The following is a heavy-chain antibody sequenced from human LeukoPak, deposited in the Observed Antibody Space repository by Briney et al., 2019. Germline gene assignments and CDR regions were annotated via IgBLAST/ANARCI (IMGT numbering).Heavy chain of an antibody. CDR2: IIPIFGTA. Sequence: ASVKVSCKASGGTFSSYAISWVRQAPGQGLEWMGGIIPIFGTANYAQKFQGRVTITADESTSTAYMELSSLRSEDTAVYYCARLNYYGSGTYYWFDPWGQGTLVTVSS. J-gene: IGHJ5*02. D-gene: IGHD3-10*01. CDR3: ARLNYYGSGTYYWFDP. CDR1: GGTFSSYA. V-gene: IGHV1-69*13.